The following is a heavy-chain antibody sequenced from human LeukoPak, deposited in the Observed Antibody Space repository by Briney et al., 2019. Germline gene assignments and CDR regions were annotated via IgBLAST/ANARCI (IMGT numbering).Heavy chain of an antibody. D-gene: IGHD1-26*01. J-gene: IGHJ4*02. V-gene: IGHV3-33*08. Sequence: GGSLRLSCAASGFVFSNYNMHWVRQAPGKGLEWVAVIWYDGSNKNYVDSVKGRFTISRDNSKNTLYLQMNSLRAEDTAVYYCARDGSYYEIDYWGQGTLVTVSS. CDR2: IWYDGSNK. CDR1: GFVFSNYN. CDR3: ARDGSYYEIDY.